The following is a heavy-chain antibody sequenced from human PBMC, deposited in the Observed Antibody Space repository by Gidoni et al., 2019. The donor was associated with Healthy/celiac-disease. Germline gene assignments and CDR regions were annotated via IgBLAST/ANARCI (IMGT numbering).Heavy chain of an antibody. CDR3: ARGHYYGSGSYYRD. V-gene: IGHV4-34*01. D-gene: IGHD3-10*01. CDR1: GGSFSGYY. J-gene: IGHJ4*02. CDR2: INHSGST. Sequence: QVQLQQWGAGLLKPSETLPLTCAVYGGSFSGYYWSWIRQPPGKGLEWIGEINHSGSTNYNPSLKSRVTISVDTSKNQFSLKLSSVTAADTAVYYCARGHYYGSGSYYRDWGQGTLVTVSS.